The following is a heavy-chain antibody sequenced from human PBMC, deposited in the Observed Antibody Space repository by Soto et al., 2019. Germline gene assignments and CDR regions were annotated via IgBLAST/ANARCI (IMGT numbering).Heavy chain of an antibody. Sequence: EVQLLESGGGLVQPGGSLRLSCAASGFTFSSYAMSWVRQAPGKGLEWVSAISGSGGSTYYADSVKGRFTISRDNSKNTLYLQMNSLRAEDTAVYYCAKGGSGSYGYYYGMDVWGQGTTVTVSS. CDR1: GFTFSSYA. D-gene: IGHD3-10*01. CDR3: AKGGSGSYGYYYGMDV. V-gene: IGHV3-23*01. CDR2: ISGSGGST. J-gene: IGHJ6*02.